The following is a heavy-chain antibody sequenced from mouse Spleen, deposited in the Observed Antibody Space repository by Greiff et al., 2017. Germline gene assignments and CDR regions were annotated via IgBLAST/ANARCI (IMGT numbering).Heavy chain of an antibody. CDR1: GYSFTDYN. D-gene: IGHD2-4*01. CDR2: INPNYGTT. Sequence: EVKLMESGPELVKPGASVKISCKASGYSFTDYNMNWVKQSNGKSLEWIGVINPNYGTTSYNQKFKGKATLTVDQSSSTAYMQLNSLTSEDSAVYYCARLITTYYYAMDYWGQGTSVTVSS. V-gene: IGHV1-39*01. J-gene: IGHJ4*01. CDR3: ARLITTYYYAMDY.